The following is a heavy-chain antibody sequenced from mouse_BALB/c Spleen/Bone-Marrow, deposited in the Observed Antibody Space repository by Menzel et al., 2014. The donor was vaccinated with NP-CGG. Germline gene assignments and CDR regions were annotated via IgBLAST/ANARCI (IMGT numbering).Heavy chain of an antibody. CDR2: FDPTNGNP. V-gene: IGHV14-3*02. CDR1: GFNIKDTH. J-gene: IGHJ3*01. Sequence: EVQRVESGAELVKPGTSVKLSCTASGFNIKDTHLHWVQQRPEQGLEWIGRFDPTNGNPKYDPKFQGKATIAVDTSSNTAYLQLNSLTSEDTAVYYCASYDGSRFAYWGQGTLVTVSA. CDR3: ASYDGSRFAY. D-gene: IGHD2-3*01.